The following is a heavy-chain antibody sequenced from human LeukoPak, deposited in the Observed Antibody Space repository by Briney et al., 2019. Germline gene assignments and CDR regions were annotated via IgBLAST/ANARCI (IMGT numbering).Heavy chain of an antibody. J-gene: IGHJ3*02. CDR2: INTDGSST. V-gene: IGHV3-74*01. Sequence: GGSLRLSYAASGFTFSSYWMHWVRQAPGKGLVWVSRINTDGSSTSYADSVKGRFTISRDNAKNTLYLQMNSLRAEDTAVYYCARVVRLRGAFDIWGQGTMVTVSS. CDR3: ARVVRLRGAFDI. CDR1: GFTFSSYW. D-gene: IGHD6-25*01.